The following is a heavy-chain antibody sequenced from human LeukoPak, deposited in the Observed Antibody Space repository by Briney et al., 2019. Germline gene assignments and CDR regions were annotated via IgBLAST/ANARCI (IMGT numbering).Heavy chain of an antibody. CDR3: ARGWIQLWFVRLGFDP. D-gene: IGHD5-18*01. Sequence: PSETLSLTCAVYGGSFSGYYWSWIRQPPGKGLEWIGEINHSGSTNYNPSLKSRVTISVDTSKNQFSLKLSSVTAADTAVYYCARGWIQLWFVRLGFDPWGQGTLVTVSS. V-gene: IGHV4-34*01. CDR2: INHSGST. CDR1: GGSFSGYY. J-gene: IGHJ5*02.